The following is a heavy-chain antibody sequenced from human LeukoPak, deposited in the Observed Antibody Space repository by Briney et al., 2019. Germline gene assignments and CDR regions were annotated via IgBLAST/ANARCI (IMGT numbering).Heavy chain of an antibody. D-gene: IGHD6-13*01. CDR2: ISGSGSST. V-gene: IGHV3-23*01. CDR1: GFTFSSSG. CDR3: AKRDSSNMAYFDP. J-gene: IGHJ5*02. Sequence: GGSLRLSCAASGFTFSSSGMSWVRQAPGKGLEWVSTISGSGSSTYYADSVKGRFAISRDNSKNTLYLQMNSLRAEDTAIYYCAKRDSSNMAYFDPWGQGTLVTVSS.